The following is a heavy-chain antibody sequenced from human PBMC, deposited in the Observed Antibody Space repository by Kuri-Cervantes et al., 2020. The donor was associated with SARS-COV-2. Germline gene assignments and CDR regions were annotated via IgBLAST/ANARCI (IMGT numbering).Heavy chain of an antibody. CDR3: ARLSSIAAPTDY. CDR1: GESASGYF. D-gene: IGHD6-6*01. V-gene: IGHV4-34*01. J-gene: IGHJ4*02. Sequence: SETLSLTCAMYGESASGYFWSWFRQPPGKGLEWIGEVSQSGSTDYNPSLKSPVTMTLDTSMKHFSLNLSHVTAADTAVYYCARLSSIAAPTDYWGQGTLVTVSS. CDR2: VSQSGST.